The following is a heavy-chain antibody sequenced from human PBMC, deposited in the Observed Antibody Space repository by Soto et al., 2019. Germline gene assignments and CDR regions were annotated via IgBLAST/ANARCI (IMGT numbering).Heavy chain of an antibody. V-gene: IGHV4-31*03. J-gene: IGHJ5*02. CDR3: AQVRGVGSSYFDP. CDR1: GGSISGGYY. D-gene: IGHD3-10*01. Sequence: QVQLQESGPGLVKPSQTLSLTCSVSGGSISGGYYWSWIRQHPGKGLEWIAYIYYNGNTYYNPSLKSRVTISVDTSKNQFSLKLSSVTAADTAVYYCAQVRGVGSSYFDPWGQGTLVTVSS. CDR2: IYYNGNT.